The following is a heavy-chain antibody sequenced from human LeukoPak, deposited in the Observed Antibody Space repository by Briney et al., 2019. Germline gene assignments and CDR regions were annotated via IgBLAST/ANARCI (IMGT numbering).Heavy chain of an antibody. V-gene: IGHV4-39*01. J-gene: IGHJ4*02. CDR3: ARRPGEYGGNDFDY. CDR2: IYYSGST. D-gene: IGHD4/OR15-4a*01. Sequence: SETLSLTCTVSGDSISRSIYSWGWIRQPPGKGLEWIGSIYYSGSTYYNPSLKSRVIISVDTSKNQFSLKLSSVTAADTAVYYCARRPGEYGGNDFDYWGQGTLVTVSS. CDR1: GDSISRSIYS.